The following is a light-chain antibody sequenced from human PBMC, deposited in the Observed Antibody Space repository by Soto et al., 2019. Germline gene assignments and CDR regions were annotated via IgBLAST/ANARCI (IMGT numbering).Light chain of an antibody. CDR3: SLYTSENTYV. J-gene: IGLJ1*01. CDR2: EAS. V-gene: IGLV2-18*01. CDR1: STDFVSYNR. Sequence: QSALSQPPSVSLSPGQSVTISCTGTSTDFVSYNRVSWYQQPPGTAPKLIIYEASNRPSGVPDRFSGSKSGNTASLTISGLQAADEADYYCSLYTSENTYVFGTGTKVS.